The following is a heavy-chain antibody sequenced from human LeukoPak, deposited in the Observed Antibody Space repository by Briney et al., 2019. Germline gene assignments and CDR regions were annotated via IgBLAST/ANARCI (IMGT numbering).Heavy chain of an antibody. Sequence: PGGSLRLSCAASGFTFSGSAMHWVRQASGKGLEWVGRIRSKASSYATAYAASVKGRFTISRDDSKNTAYLQMNSLKTEDTAVYYCTVYFWSGSDYYYGMDVWGQGTTVTVSS. CDR3: TVYFWSGSDYYYGMDV. D-gene: IGHD3-3*01. J-gene: IGHJ6*02. V-gene: IGHV3-73*01. CDR2: IRSKASSYAT. CDR1: GFTFSGSA.